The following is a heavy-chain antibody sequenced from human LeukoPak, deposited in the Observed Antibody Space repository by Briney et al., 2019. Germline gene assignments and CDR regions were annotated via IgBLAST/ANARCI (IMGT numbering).Heavy chain of an antibody. CDR1: GFTFTGYY. J-gene: IGHJ6*03. Sequence: GASVKVSCKASGFTFTGYYMNWVRQAPGQGLEWMGWINPNSGVTKYAQRFQGRVTMTRDTSISTAYMELSRLRSDDTAVYYCTSGLGQVRRSSFQPQKSAPSYYYYMDVWGKGTTITISS. CDR2: INPNSGVT. D-gene: IGHD3/OR15-3a*01. CDR3: TSGLGQVRRSSFQPQKSAPSYYYYMDV. V-gene: IGHV1-2*02.